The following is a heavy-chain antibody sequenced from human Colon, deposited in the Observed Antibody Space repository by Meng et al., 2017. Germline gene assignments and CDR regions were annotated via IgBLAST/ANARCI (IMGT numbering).Heavy chain of an antibody. D-gene: IGHD3-10*01. J-gene: IGHJ4*02. CDR1: GSSISITNYY. V-gene: IGHV4-39*07. Sequence: GSLRLSCTASGSSISITNYYWGWIRQPPGTGLVWIGTVDKSGNTYYNPSLKSRVTISIDTSRNQFSLELSSVTAAGTAVYYCARRRIGHYGSGITPIDYWGQGTLVTVSS. CDR3: ARRRIGHYGSGITPIDY. CDR2: VDKSGNT.